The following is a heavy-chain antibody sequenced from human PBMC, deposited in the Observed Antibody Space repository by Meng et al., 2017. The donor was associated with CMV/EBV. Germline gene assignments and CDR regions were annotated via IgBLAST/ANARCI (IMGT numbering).Heavy chain of an antibody. J-gene: IGHJ6*02. D-gene: IGHD2-2*01. CDR1: GGSLRGHY. Sequence: GSLRLSCTVSGGSLRGHYWSWIRQPPGKGLEWIGYIFYTGSTSYNPSLKSRVTLSVDTSKNQFSLKLDSVTAADTAVYYCARGGDIVVVPAAFPYYYYGMDVWGRGTTVTVSS. CDR2: IFYTGST. V-gene: IGHV4-59*11. CDR3: ARGGDIVVVPAAFPYYYYGMDV.